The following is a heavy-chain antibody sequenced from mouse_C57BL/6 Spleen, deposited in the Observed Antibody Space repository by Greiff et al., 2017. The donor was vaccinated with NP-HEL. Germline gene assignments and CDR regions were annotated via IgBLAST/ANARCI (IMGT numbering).Heavy chain of an antibody. J-gene: IGHJ2*01. CDR1: GYTFTDYD. Sequence: QVQLQHSGAELVRPGASVTLSCKASGYTFTDYDMHWVKQTPVHGLEWIGAIDPETGGTAYNQKFKGKAILTADKSSSTAYMELRSLTSEDSAVYYCTKRDWDEDYFDYWGQGTTLTVSS. V-gene: IGHV1-15*01. D-gene: IGHD4-1*01. CDR3: TKRDWDEDYFDY. CDR2: IDPETGGT.